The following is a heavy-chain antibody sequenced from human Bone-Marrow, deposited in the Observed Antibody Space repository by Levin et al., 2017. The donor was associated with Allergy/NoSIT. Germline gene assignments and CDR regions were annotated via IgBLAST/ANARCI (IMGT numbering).Heavy chain of an antibody. V-gene: IGHV4-59*02. D-gene: IGHD3-3*01. J-gene: IGHJ3*02. CDR2: ISYTGNT. CDR3: ARDLIPVDFAFDI. Sequence: SQTLSLTCTVSGVSVSDYYWSWIRQPPGKGLEWIGYISYTGNTKFNPSLKGRASISVDTSKNQLSLNLNSVTTADTALYFCARDLIPVDFAFDIWGPGTMLTVSS. CDR1: GVSVSDYY.